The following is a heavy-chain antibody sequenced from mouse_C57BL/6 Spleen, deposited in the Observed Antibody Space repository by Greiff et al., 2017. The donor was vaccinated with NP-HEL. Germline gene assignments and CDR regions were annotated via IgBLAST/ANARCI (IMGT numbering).Heavy chain of an antibody. V-gene: IGHV3-6*01. CDR3: ACYDYDGWFAY. CDR2: ISYDGSN. Sequence: EVQLQESGPGLVKPSQSLSLTCSVTGYSITSGYYWNWIRQFPGNKLEWMGYISYDGSNNYNPSLKNRISITRDTSKNQFFLKLNSVTTEDTATYYCACYDYDGWFAYWGQGTLVTVSA. D-gene: IGHD2-4*01. CDR1: GYSITSGYY. J-gene: IGHJ3*01.